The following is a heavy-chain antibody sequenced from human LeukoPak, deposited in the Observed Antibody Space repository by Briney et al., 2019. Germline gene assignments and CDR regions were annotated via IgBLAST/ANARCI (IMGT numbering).Heavy chain of an antibody. CDR2: ISWNSGSI. V-gene: IGHV3-9*01. J-gene: IGHJ6*03. Sequence: PGGSLRLSCAASGFTFDDYAMHWVRQAPGKGLEWVSGISWNSGSIGYAGSVKGRFTISRDNAKNSLYLQMNSLRAEDTALYYCAKSGPTPSRYYYYYYMDVWGKGTTVTVSS. D-gene: IGHD3-9*01. CDR3: AKSGPTPSRYYYYYYMDV. CDR1: GFTFDDYA.